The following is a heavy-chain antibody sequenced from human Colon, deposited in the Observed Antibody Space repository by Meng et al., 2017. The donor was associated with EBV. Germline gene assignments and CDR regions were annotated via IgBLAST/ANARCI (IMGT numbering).Heavy chain of an antibody. CDR1: GFHFNDYY. Sequence: QLNLGESGVGLAKPGGRLSLSCAASGFHFNDYYMTWIRQAPGKGLEWVAFISKMGDGISYAESVRGRFTISRDSATHSLYLQMNSLRAEDTAVYYCARDLGGPRDYWGQGTLVTVSS. V-gene: IGHV3-11*01. CDR3: ARDLGGPRDY. J-gene: IGHJ4*02. CDR2: ISKMGDGI. D-gene: IGHD6-25*01.